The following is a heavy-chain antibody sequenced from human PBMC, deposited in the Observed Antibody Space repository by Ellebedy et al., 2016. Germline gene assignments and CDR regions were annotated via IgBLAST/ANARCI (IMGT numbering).Heavy chain of an antibody. V-gene: IGHV3-48*04. CDR3: ARDGYDFYGLSMVRGGEFDY. Sequence: GESLKISXAASGFTFNGSAMHWVRQAPGKGLEWVSYISSSSSTIYYADSVKGRFTISRDNAKNSLYLQMNSLRAEDTAVYYCARDGYDFYGLSMVRGGEFDYWGQGTLDTVSS. D-gene: IGHD3-10*01. CDR1: GFTFNGSA. CDR2: ISSSSSTI. J-gene: IGHJ4*02.